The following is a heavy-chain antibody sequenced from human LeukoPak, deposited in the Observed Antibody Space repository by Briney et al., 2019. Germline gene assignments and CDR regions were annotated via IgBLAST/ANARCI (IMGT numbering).Heavy chain of an antibody. Sequence: SETLSLTCTVSGGSISSSNYNWGWIRQPPGKGLEWIGSTYYRGSTYYNPSLKSRVTISVDTSKNQFSLKLTSVTAADTAVYYCARHSRPGYGDYENAFDIWGQGTMVTVSS. CDR3: ARHSRPGYGDYENAFDI. V-gene: IGHV4-39*01. D-gene: IGHD5-12*01. J-gene: IGHJ3*02. CDR2: TYYRGST. CDR1: GGSISSSNYN.